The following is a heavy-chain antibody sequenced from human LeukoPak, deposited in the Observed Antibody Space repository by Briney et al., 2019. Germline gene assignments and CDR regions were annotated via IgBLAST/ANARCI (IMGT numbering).Heavy chain of an antibody. Sequence: ASVKVSCKASGYTFTSYAMHWVRQAPGQRLEWMGWINAGNGNTKYSQKFQGRVTITRDTSASTVSMELRSLRSDDTALYYCARDGRRGYSGYRFDYWGRGTLVTVSS. J-gene: IGHJ4*02. D-gene: IGHD5-12*01. CDR1: GYTFTSYA. CDR3: ARDGRRGYSGYRFDY. V-gene: IGHV1-3*01. CDR2: INAGNGNT.